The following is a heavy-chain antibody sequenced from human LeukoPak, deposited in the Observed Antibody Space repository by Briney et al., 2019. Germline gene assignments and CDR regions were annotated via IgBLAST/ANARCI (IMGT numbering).Heavy chain of an antibody. J-gene: IGHJ4*02. Sequence: GGSLRLSCAASGFTFSSYAMSWVRQAPGRGLEWVSGISGSGSITLYADSVKGRFAISRDNSKSTVFLHMNSLRVEDTAIYYCAKRDVVDSSTYSPLFACWGQGTLVTVSS. CDR1: GFTFSSYA. V-gene: IGHV3-23*01. CDR3: AKRDVVDSSTYSPLFAC. D-gene: IGHD2/OR15-2a*01. CDR2: ISGSGSIT.